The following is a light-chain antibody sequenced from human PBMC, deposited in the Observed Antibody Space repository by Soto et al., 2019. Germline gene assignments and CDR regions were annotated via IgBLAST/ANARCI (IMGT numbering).Light chain of an antibody. V-gene: IGKV1-39*01. Sequence: DLQMTQSPSSLSASVRDRVTITCRSSQSINSYLNWYQQKPGTAPKLLIYAASSLQSGVPSRFSGSGSGTEFTLTISSLQPEDFATYYCQQSYSTPFTFGPGTKVDIK. CDR2: AAS. J-gene: IGKJ3*01. CDR3: QQSYSTPFT. CDR1: QSINSY.